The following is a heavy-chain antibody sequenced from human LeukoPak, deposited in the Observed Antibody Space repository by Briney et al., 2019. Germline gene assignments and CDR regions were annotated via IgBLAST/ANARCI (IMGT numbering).Heavy chain of an antibody. CDR2: IRTSSSAT. Sequence: PGGSLRLSCAGSGFTFGSYAINWVRQAPGKGLEWVSAIRTSSSATYYADSVKGRFATSRDDSRSTVFLQMNSLRDEDTAVYYCARATNYGSGLTRNFDYWGQGTLVTVSS. CDR3: ARATNYGSGLTRNFDY. V-gene: IGHV3-23*01. J-gene: IGHJ4*02. CDR1: GFTFGSYA. D-gene: IGHD3-10*01.